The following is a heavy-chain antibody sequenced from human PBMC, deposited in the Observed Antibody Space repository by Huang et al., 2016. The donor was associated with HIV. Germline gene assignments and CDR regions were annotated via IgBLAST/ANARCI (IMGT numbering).Heavy chain of an antibody. CDR2: ISGGGGST. CDR1: GFTFSSYA. CDR3: AKDPYSSSWFDHFDY. J-gene: IGHJ4*02. V-gene: IGHV3-23*01. Sequence: EVQLLESGGGLVQPGGSLRLSCAAFGFTFSSYAMRWVRQAPGKGLEWVSFISGGGGSTYYSDSVKGRFTISRDNSKNTLYLQMNSLRAEDAAVYYCAKDPYSSSWFDHFDYWGQGTLVTVSS. D-gene: IGHD6-13*01.